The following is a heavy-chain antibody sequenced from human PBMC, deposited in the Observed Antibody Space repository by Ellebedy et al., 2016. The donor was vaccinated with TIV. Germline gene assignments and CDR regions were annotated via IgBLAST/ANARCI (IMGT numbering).Heavy chain of an antibody. J-gene: IGHJ3*02. D-gene: IGHD3-16*01. CDR1: GGSISSGGYS. V-gene: IGHV4-30-2*01. Sequence: MPSETLSLTCAVSGGSISSGGYSWSWIRQPPGKGLEWIGYIYHSGSTYYNPSLKSRVTISVDTSKNQFSLKLSSVTAADTAVYYCAATKSWVSYSAFDIWGQGTMVTVSS. CDR3: AATKSWVSYSAFDI. CDR2: IYHSGST.